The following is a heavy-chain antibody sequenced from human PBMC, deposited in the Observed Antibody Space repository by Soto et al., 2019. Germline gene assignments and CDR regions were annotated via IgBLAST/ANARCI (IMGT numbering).Heavy chain of an antibody. Sequence: GASVKVSCKASGYTFISYGISWMRQAPGQGLEWMGWISAYNGNTNYAQKFQGRVTMTTDTSTSTAYMELRSLRSDDTAVYYCARGEPIVTTTSPFDFWGQGTLVTVSS. D-gene: IGHD5-12*01. J-gene: IGHJ4*02. CDR2: ISAYNGNT. V-gene: IGHV1-18*01. CDR3: ARGEPIVTTTSPFDF. CDR1: GYTFISYG.